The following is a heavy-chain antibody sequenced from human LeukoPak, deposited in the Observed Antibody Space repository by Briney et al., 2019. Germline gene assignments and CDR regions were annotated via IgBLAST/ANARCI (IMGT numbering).Heavy chain of an antibody. V-gene: IGHV1-8*03. CDR2: MNPNSGNT. D-gene: IGHD6-13*01. J-gene: IGHJ6*03. CDR1: GYTFTSYD. CDR3: ARGSYSSSWYLISDYYYMDV. Sequence: ASVKVSCKASGYTFTSYDINWVRQATGQGLEWMGWMNPNSGNTGYAQKFQGRVTITRNTSISTAYMELSSLRSDDTAVYYCARGSYSSSWYLISDYYYMDVWGKGTTVTVSS.